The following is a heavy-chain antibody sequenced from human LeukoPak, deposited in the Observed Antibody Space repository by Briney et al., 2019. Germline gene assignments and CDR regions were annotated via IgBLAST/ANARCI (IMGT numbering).Heavy chain of an antibody. J-gene: IGHJ3*02. CDR2: IYHSGST. CDR1: GYFISSGYY. CDR3: ASRCSSTSCYRLAAFDI. V-gene: IGHV4-38-2*02. Sequence: SETLSLTCTVSGYFISSGYYWGRIRQPPGKGLEWIGSIYHSGSTYYNPSLKSRVTISVDTSKNQFSLKLSSVTAADTAVYYCASRCSSTSCYRLAAFDIWGQGTMVTVFS. D-gene: IGHD2-2*01.